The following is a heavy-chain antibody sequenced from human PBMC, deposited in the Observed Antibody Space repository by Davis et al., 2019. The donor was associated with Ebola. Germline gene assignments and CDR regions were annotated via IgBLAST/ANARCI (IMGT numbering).Heavy chain of an antibody. CDR1: GFTFSSYG. V-gene: IGHV3-30*19. CDR2: ISYDGSNK. Sequence: PGGSLRLSCAASGFTFSSYGMHWVRQAPGKGLEWVAVISYDGSNKYYADSVKGRFTISRDNSKNTLYLQMNSLRAEDTAVYYCARDQDESKHYYYYYGMDVWGQGTTVTVSS. D-gene: IGHD4-11*01. CDR3: ARDQDESKHYYYYYGMDV. J-gene: IGHJ6*02.